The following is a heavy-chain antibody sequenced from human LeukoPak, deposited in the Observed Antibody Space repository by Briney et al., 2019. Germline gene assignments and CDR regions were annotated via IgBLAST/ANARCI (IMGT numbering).Heavy chain of an antibody. CDR1: GVSISSYY. CDR3: AIGGHWFDP. Sequence: PSETLSLTCTVSGVSISSYYWSWIRQPPGKGLEWIGYIYTSGSTNYNPSLKSRVTISVDTSKNQFSLKLSSVTAADTAVYYCAIGGHWFDPWGQGTLVTVSS. V-gene: IGHV4-4*09. J-gene: IGHJ5*02. CDR2: IYTSGST.